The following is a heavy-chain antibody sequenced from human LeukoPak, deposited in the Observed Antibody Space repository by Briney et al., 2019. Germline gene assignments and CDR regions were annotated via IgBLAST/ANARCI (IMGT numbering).Heavy chain of an antibody. CDR1: GGSISSYY. J-gene: IGHJ5*02. CDR3: ARQGRNDYSIRFDP. Sequence: PSETLSLTCTVSGGSISSYYWSWIRQPPGKGLEWIGYIYYSGSTNYNPSLKSRVTISVDTSKNQFSLKLSSVTAADTAVYYCARQGRNDYSIRFDPWGQGTLVTVSS. D-gene: IGHD4-11*01. V-gene: IGHV4-59*08. CDR2: IYYSGST.